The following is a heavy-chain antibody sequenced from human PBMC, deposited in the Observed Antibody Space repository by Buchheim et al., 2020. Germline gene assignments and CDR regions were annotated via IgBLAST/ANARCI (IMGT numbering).Heavy chain of an antibody. CDR2: INSDGSST. CDR3: AKETTYYYDSSGYYGDYAWFDP. D-gene: IGHD3-22*01. J-gene: IGHJ5*02. V-gene: IGHV3-74*01. Sequence: EVQLVESGGGLVQPGGSLRLSCAASGFTFSSYWMHWVRQAPGKGLVWVSRINSDGSSTSYADSVKGRFTISRDNAKHTLYLQMNSLRAEDTAVYYCAKETTYYYDSSGYYGDYAWFDPWGQGTL. CDR1: GFTFSSYW.